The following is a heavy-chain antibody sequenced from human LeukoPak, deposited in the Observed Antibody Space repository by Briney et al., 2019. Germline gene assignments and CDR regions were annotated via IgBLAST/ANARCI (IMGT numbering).Heavy chain of an antibody. CDR2: IYYSGGT. V-gene: IGHV4-59*01. J-gene: IGHJ5*02. CDR1: GGSISRYY. CDR3: VRGPFGSGISNWFDP. Sequence: MPSETLSLTCTVSGGSISRYYWSWIRQPPGKGLEWIGYIYYSGGTNYNPSLKSRVTISVDTSKNQFSLKMRSVTAADTAVYYCVRGPFGSGISNWFDPWGQGTLVIVSS. D-gene: IGHD3-10*01.